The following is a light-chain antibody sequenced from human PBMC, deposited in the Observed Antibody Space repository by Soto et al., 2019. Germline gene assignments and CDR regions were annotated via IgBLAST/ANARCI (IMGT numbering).Light chain of an antibody. V-gene: IGKV3-11*01. CDR2: DAS. Sequence: EIVMTQSPATLSVSPGERATLSCRASQSVSSYLAWYQQKPGQAPRLLIFDASNRATGIPARFSGSGSGTDFTFTISNLEPEDFAVYYCQQRSNWSFGQGTRLEIK. CDR1: QSVSSY. CDR3: QQRSNWS. J-gene: IGKJ5*01.